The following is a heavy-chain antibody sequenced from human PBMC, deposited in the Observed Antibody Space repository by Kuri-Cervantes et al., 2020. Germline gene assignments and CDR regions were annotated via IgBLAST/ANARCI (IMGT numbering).Heavy chain of an antibody. D-gene: IGHD3-10*01. V-gene: IGHV3-23*01. J-gene: IGHJ4*02. CDR1: GFIFSTYA. CDR2: ISGSSVST. CDR3: AKVTYGNVYYFDY. Sequence: GESLKISCAASGFIFSTYAMNWVRQAPGKGPEWVSAISGSSVSTYYADSVKGRFTISRDSSKNTLYLQMSSLKAEDTAVYFCAKVTYGNVYYFDYWGQGTLVTVSS.